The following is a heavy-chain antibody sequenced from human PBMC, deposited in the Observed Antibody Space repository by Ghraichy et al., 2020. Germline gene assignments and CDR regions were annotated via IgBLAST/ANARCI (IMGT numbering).Heavy chain of an antibody. J-gene: IGHJ5*02. D-gene: IGHD3-3*01. CDR2: VYHSGQT. V-gene: IGHV4-39*07. CDR3: ASNIWSLSYKVFEGVYWFDP. Sequence: SETLSLTCTVSGGSITTYNSYWGWIRQPPEKGLEWIGAVYHSGQTYYNPSLKSRLAMSVDTSKNQFSLTLTSVTAADTAIYYCASNIWSLSYKVFEGVYWFDPWGRGTLVTVSS. CDR1: GGSITTYNSY.